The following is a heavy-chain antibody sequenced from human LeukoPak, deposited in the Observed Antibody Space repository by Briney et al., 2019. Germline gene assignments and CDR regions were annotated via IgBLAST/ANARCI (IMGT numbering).Heavy chain of an antibody. V-gene: IGHV1-18*01. CDR2: ISAYNANA. D-gene: IGHD6-13*01. J-gene: IGHJ4*02. CDR3: ASESGSRFDY. CDR1: GYTFTNYG. Sequence: GASVKVSCKASGYTFTNYGISWVRQAPGQGLEWMGWISAYNANAKYAQKLQGRVTMTTDTSTSTAYMELRSLRSDDTAVYSCASESGSRFDYWSQGTLVTVSS.